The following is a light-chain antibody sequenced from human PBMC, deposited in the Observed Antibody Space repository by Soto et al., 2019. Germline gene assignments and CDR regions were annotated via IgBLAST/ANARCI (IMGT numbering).Light chain of an antibody. Sequence: DIPMTQSPSSLSASVGDRVTITCRASQSISSYLNWYQQKPGKAPKLLIYAASSLQSGVQSRFSGSGSGTDFTLTISSLQPEDFATYYCQQSYSTLFTFGPGTKVDIK. CDR3: QQSYSTLFT. CDR1: QSISSY. V-gene: IGKV1-39*01. CDR2: AAS. J-gene: IGKJ3*01.